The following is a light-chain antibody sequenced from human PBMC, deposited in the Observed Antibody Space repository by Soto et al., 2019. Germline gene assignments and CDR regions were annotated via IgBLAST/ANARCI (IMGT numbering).Light chain of an antibody. J-gene: IGLJ2*01. Sequence: QSVLTQPPSVSGAPGQRVTISCTGSSSKLGTGYDVHWYQQLPGTAPKLLIYGNNNLPSGVPDRFSGSKSGTSAALAITGIQAEDEADYYFQSYESSLSGGVCGGGTQLTAL. CDR2: GNN. CDR3: QSYESSLSGGV. CDR1: SSKLGTGYD. V-gene: IGLV1-40*01.